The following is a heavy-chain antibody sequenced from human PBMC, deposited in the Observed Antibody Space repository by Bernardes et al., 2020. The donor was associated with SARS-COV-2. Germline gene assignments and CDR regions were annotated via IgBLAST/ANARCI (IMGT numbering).Heavy chain of an antibody. J-gene: IGHJ6*02. CDR1: GYTLTELS. V-gene: IGHV1-24*01. D-gene: IGHD2-2*01. CDR3: ATSTPVFCSSTSCLHYYYYYGMDV. CDR2: FDPEDGET. Sequence: ASVKVSCKVSGYTLTELSMHWVRQAPGEGLEWMGGFDPEDGETIYAQKFQGRVTMTEDTSTDTAYMELSSLRSEDTAVYYCATSTPVFCSSTSCLHYYYYYGMDVWGQGTTVTVSS.